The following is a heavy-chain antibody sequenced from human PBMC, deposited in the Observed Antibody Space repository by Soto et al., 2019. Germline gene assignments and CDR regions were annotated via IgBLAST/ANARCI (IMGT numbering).Heavy chain of an antibody. CDR2: TGYTSKWYN. Sequence: QVQLQQSGPGLVKPSQTLSLTCAISGDSISTNNVAWNWIRQSPSGGLEWLGRTGYTSKWYNDYAVSGRSRLPINPATSSNPFPLQLNSVTFEDTAVYYCARGKYSAFDYWGQGTLVTVSS. CDR1: GDSISTNNVA. V-gene: IGHV6-1*01. J-gene: IGHJ4*02. CDR3: ARGKYSAFDY. D-gene: IGHD5-18*01.